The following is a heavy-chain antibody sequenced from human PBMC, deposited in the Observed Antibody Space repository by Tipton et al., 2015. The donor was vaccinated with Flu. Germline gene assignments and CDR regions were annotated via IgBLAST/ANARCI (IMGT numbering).Heavy chain of an antibody. Sequence: GSLRLSCAASGFTFDDYAMHWVRQAPGKGLEWVSLISWDGGSTYYADSVKGRFTISRDNSKNSLYLQMNSLRAEDTALYYCAKDNAYNYYDSSGYRGMDVWGQGTTVTVSS. D-gene: IGHD3-22*01. J-gene: IGHJ6*02. V-gene: IGHV3-43D*03. CDR1: GFTFDDYA. CDR3: AKDNAYNYYDSSGYRGMDV. CDR2: ISWDGGST.